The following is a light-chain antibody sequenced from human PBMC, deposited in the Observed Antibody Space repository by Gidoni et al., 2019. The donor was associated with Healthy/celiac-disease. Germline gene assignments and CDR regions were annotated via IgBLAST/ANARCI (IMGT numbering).Light chain of an antibody. CDR1: QSISSW. V-gene: IGKV1-5*03. CDR3: QQYNSYSYT. J-gene: IGKJ2*01. CDR2: KAS. Sequence: DIQMTKFPSTLSASVGDRVTITCRVSQSISSWLAWYQQKPGKAPKLLIYKASSLESGVPSRFSGSGSGTEFTLTISSLQPDDFATYYCQQYNSYSYTFGQGTKLEIK.